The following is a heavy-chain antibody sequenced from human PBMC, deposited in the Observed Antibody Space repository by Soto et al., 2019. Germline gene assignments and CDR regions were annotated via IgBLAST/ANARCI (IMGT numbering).Heavy chain of an antibody. CDR1: GGTFSSYA. CDR2: IIPIFGTA. CDR3: ARDNCSSTSCHYYYYYGMDV. D-gene: IGHD2-2*01. V-gene: IGHV1-69*01. Sequence: QVQLVLSGAEVKKPGSSVKVSCKASGGTFSSYAISWVRQAPGQGLEWMGGIIPIFGTANYAQKFQGRVTITADESTSTAYMELSSLRAEDTAVYYCARDNCSSTSCHYYYYYGMDVWGQGTTVTVSS. J-gene: IGHJ6*02.